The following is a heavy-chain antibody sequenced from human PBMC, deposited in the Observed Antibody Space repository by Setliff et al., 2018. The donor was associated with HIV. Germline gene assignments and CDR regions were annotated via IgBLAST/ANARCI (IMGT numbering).Heavy chain of an antibody. Sequence: ASVKVSCKASGYTFTRYAIHWVRQAPGQRLEWMGWINAGNGNTEYSQKFQGRVIITRDTSATTAYMELYSLRSEDTAVYYCARGTYCSGDCYSSLLASYYFDYWGQETLVTVSS. CDR2: INAGNGNT. D-gene: IGHD2-21*01. J-gene: IGHJ4*02. CDR1: GYTFTRYA. V-gene: IGHV1-3*01. CDR3: ARGTYCSGDCYSSLLASYYFDY.